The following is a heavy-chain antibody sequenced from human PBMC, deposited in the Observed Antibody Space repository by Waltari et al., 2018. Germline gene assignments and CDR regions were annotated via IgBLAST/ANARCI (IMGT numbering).Heavy chain of an antibody. CDR3: ATFSNWVHDTFDI. D-gene: IGHD3-16*01. CDR2: IYGVDST. V-gene: IGHV3-53*01. Sequence: EVQLVESGGGLIQPGGSLSISCGASGSSVGNSYVSWDRQASGKGLEWISFIYGVDSTLYVDSVKGRFTVSRDNSKNTVHLQMNSVRVDDTAVYYCATFSNWVHDTFDIWGQGTLVSVSS. CDR1: GSSVGNSY. J-gene: IGHJ3*02.